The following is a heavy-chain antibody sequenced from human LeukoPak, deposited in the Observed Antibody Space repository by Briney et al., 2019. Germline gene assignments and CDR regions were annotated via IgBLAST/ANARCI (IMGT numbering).Heavy chain of an antibody. CDR2: ISAYNGNT. V-gene: IGHV1-18*01. J-gene: IGHJ4*02. Sequence: GASVKVSCKASGYTFTSYGISWVRQAPGQGLEWMGWISAYNGNTNYAQKLQGRVTMTTDTSTSTAYMELRSLRSDDTAVYYCARLVVTVNRPPSYYFDYWGQGTLVTVSS. CDR1: GYTFTSYG. D-gene: IGHD2-21*02. CDR3: ARLVVTVNRPPSYYFDY.